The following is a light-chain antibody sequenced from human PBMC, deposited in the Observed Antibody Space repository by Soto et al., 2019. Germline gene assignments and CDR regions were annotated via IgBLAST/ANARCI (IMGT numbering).Light chain of an antibody. CDR2: DNN. CDR3: GTWDSSLSAVV. J-gene: IGLJ3*02. CDR1: NSNIGNNY. Sequence: QSVLTQPPSVSAAPGQTVTISCSGSNSNIGNNYVSRYQQLPGTAPKLLIYDNNNRPSGIPDRFSGSKSGTSGTLGITGLQTGDEADYYCGTWDSSLSAVVFGGGTKLTVL. V-gene: IGLV1-51*01.